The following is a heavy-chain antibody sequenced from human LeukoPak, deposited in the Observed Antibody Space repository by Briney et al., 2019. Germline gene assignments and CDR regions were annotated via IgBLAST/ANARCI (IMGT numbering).Heavy chain of an antibody. Sequence: SETLSLTCTVSGGSIGSYYWSWIRQPAGKGLEWIGRIYTSGSTNYNPSLKSRVTMSVDTSKNQFSLKLSSVTAADTAVYYCAREMGRPYGSGSYLFDPWGQGTLVTVSS. CDR1: GGSIGSYY. CDR3: AREMGRPYGSGSYLFDP. CDR2: IYTSGST. V-gene: IGHV4-4*07. J-gene: IGHJ5*02. D-gene: IGHD3-10*01.